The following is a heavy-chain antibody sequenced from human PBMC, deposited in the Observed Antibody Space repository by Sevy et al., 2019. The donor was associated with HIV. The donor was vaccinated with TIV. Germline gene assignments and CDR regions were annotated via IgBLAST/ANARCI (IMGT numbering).Heavy chain of an antibody. J-gene: IGHJ4*02. Sequence: SETLSLTCAVYGGSFSGYYWSWIRQPPGKGLEWIGEINHSGSTNYNPSLKSRVTISVDTSKNKFSLKLSSVTAADTAVYYCARGIREAAAGPHGDKFDYWGQGTLVTVSS. V-gene: IGHV4-34*01. CDR2: INHSGST. CDR1: GGSFSGYY. CDR3: ARGIREAAAGPHGDKFDY. D-gene: IGHD6-13*01.